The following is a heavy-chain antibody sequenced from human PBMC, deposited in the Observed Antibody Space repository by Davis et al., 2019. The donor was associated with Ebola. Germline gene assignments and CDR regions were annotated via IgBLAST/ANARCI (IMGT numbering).Heavy chain of an antibody. J-gene: IGHJ4*02. CDR1: GYTFTSYY. Sequence: ASVKVSCKASGYTFTSYYMHWVRQAPGQGLEWMGIINPSGGSTSYAQKFQGRVTMTRDTSTSTVYMELSSLRSEDTAVYYCARYPSGAYTTSTIYGFDYWGQGTLGTVSS. CDR3: ARYPSGAYTTSTIYGFDY. CDR2: INPSGGST. V-gene: IGHV1-46*01. D-gene: IGHD1-1*01.